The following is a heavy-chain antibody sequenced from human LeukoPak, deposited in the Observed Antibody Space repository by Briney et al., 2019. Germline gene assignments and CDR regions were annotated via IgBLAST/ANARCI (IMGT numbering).Heavy chain of an antibody. CDR1: GGTFSSYA. V-gene: IGHV1-69*04. CDR2: IIPILGIA. CDR3: ATARPGYSYGSLRFWFDP. D-gene: IGHD5-18*01. Sequence: SVKVSCKAPGGTFSSYAISWVRQAPGQGLEWMGRIIPILGIANYAQKFQGRVTITADKSTSTAYMELSSLRSEDTAVYYCATARPGYSYGSLRFWFDPWGQGTLVTVSS. J-gene: IGHJ5*02.